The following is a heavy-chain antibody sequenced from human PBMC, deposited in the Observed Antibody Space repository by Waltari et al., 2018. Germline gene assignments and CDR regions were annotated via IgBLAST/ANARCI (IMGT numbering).Heavy chain of an antibody. V-gene: IGHV3-7*01. CDR3: ARDQWFAFDI. Sequence: EVQLVESGGGLVQPGGSLRLSCAASGFTLRRHWMSWVRQAPEKGPEWVDNIRTDGSEEYYVDSVRGRFTISRDNAKNSLYLQMNSLRPEDTAVYYCARDQWFAFDIWGHGTMVTVSS. CDR1: GFTLRRHW. J-gene: IGHJ3*02. D-gene: IGHD3-22*01. CDR2: IRTDGSEE.